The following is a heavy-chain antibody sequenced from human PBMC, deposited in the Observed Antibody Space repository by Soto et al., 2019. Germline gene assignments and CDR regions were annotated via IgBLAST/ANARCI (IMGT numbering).Heavy chain of an antibody. D-gene: IGHD3-16*02. CDR1: GFSLSTSGVG. CDR2: IYWDDDK. CDR3: AHSLMITFGGVIAGNYFDY. J-gene: IGHJ4*02. V-gene: IGHV2-5*02. Sequence: QITLKESGPPLVKPTQTLTLTCTFSGFSLSTSGVGVGWIRQPPGKALEWLALIYWDDDKRYSPSLKSRLTITKDTSKNQVVLTMTNMDPVDTATYYCAHSLMITFGGVIAGNYFDYWGQGTLVTVSS.